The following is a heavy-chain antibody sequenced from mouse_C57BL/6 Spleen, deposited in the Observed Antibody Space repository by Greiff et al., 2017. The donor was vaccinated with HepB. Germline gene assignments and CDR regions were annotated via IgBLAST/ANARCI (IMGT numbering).Heavy chain of an antibody. V-gene: IGHV1-19*01. CDR1: GYTFTDYY. CDR3: ARGGYYGSSYAPFDY. CDR2: INPYNGGT. J-gene: IGHJ2*01. Sequence: EVQLQQSGPVLVKPGASVKMSCKASGYTFTDYYMNWVKQSHGKSLEWIGVINPYNGGTSYNQKFKGKATLTVDKSSSTAYKELNSLTSEDSAVYYCARGGYYGSSYAPFDYWGQGTTLTVSS. D-gene: IGHD1-1*01.